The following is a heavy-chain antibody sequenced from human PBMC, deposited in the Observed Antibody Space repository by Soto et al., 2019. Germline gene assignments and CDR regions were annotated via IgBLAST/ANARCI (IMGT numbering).Heavy chain of an antibody. CDR1: GGSFSGYY. D-gene: IGHD5-12*01. J-gene: IGHJ6*03. Sequence: PSETLSLTCAVYGGSFSGYYWSWIRQPPGKGLEWIGEINHSGSTNYNPSLKSRVTISVDTSKNLFSLKLSSVTAEDTAVYYCARARGYSGYFYYYYYVDVWGKGTTVTVSS. CDR3: ARARGYSGYFYYYYYVDV. CDR2: INHSGST. V-gene: IGHV4-34*01.